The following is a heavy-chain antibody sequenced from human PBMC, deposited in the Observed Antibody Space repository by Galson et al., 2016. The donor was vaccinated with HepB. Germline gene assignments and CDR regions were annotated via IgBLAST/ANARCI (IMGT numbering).Heavy chain of an antibody. CDR3: ARVRGVDIVATAIGAFDI. CDR1: AGSISSDNW. CDR2: IYDSGGT. V-gene: IGHV4-4*02. D-gene: IGHD5-12*01. Sequence: SETLSLTCVVSAGSISSDNWWSWVRQPPGKGLEWIGEIYDSGGTHYNPSLKSRIAISVDKSNKQCSLKLSSVTAADTAVYYCARVRGVDIVATAIGAFDIWGQGTMVTVSS. J-gene: IGHJ3*02.